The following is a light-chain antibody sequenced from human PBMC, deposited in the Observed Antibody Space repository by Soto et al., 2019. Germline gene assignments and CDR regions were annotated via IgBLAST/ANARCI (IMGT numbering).Light chain of an antibody. J-gene: IGLJ2*01. Sequence: QSALTQPASVSGSPGQSITISCTGTSSDVGGYNYVSWYQQHPAKAPKLMIYEVSNRPSWVSNRFSGSKSGNTASLTFSGLQAEDEADYYCSSYTSNNTLDVVFGGGTKLTVL. CDR3: SSYTSNNTLDVV. CDR1: SSDVGGYNY. V-gene: IGLV2-14*01. CDR2: EVS.